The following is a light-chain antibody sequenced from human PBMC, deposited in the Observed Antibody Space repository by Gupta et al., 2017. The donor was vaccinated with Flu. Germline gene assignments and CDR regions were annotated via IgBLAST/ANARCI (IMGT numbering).Light chain of an antibody. Sequence: GKTARITCSGDALTKQYAYWYQQKPGQAPVRVIYKESERPSGIPERFSGSSSGTTVTFTISGVQAEDEADDYWQSADSSGTSWVFGGGTKLTVL. CDR2: KES. V-gene: IGLV3-25*03. CDR1: ALTKQY. CDR3: QSADSSGTSWV. J-gene: IGLJ3*02.